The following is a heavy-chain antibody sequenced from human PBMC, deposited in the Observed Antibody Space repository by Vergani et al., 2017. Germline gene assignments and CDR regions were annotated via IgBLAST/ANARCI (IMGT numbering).Heavy chain of an antibody. Sequence: EVQLVESGGGVVRPGGSLRLSCEASGFTFDDYGMSWVRQAPGKGLEWVSGINWNGGSTGYADSAKGRFTISRDNAKNSLYLQMNSLRAEDTAVYYCARLSYDTTPYLQGGYDCWGQGTLVSVSS. D-gene: IGHD3-22*01. V-gene: IGHV3-20*04. J-gene: IGHJ4*02. CDR1: GFTFDDYG. CDR2: INWNGGST. CDR3: ARLSYDTTPYLQGGYDC.